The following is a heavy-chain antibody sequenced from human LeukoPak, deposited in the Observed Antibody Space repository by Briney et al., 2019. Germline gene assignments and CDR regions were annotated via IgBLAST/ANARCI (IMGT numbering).Heavy chain of an antibody. Sequence: SGGSLRLSCAASGFTFSSYGMHWVRQAPGKGLEWVAVISYDGSNKYYADSVKGRFTISRDNSKNTLYLQMNSLRAEDTAVYYCAKDAAAGTRPYYSDYWGQGTLVTVSS. J-gene: IGHJ4*02. D-gene: IGHD6-13*01. CDR3: AKDAAAGTRPYYSDY. CDR1: GFTFSSYG. V-gene: IGHV3-30*18. CDR2: ISYDGSNK.